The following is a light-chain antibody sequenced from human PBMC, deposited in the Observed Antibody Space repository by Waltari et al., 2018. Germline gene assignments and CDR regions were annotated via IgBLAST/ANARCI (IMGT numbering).Light chain of an antibody. Sequence: DTVLTQSPATLSVSPGDGATLSCRASQGVRRNLAWYQQRPAPAPRLLIFGASTRAPGVAARFIGSGSGTEFTLTITGLQSEDSAIYFCQQYDEWPPRYTFGQGTTLEIK. CDR2: GAS. CDR3: QQYDEWPPRYT. J-gene: IGKJ2*01. CDR1: QGVRRN. V-gene: IGKV3-15*01.